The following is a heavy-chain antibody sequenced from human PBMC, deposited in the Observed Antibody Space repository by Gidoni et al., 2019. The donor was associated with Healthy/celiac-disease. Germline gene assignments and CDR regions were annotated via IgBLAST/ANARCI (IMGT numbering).Heavy chain of an antibody. CDR1: GFTFRSYG. Sequence: QVQLVESGGGVVQPGRSLRLSCAASGFTFRSYGMHWVRQAPGKGLEWLAVISYDGSNKYYADSVKGRFTISRDNSKNTLYLQMNSLRAEDTAVYYCASFTTLDQYYYYGMDVWGQGTTVTVSS. J-gene: IGHJ6*02. D-gene: IGHD1-1*01. V-gene: IGHV3-30*03. CDR3: ASFTTLDQYYYYGMDV. CDR2: ISYDGSNK.